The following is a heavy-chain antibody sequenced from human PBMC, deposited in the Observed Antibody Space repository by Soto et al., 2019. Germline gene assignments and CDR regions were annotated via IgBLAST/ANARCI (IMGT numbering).Heavy chain of an antibody. CDR2: IYPGDSDT. CDR1: GYSFTSYW. J-gene: IGHJ6*02. Sequence: GASLKISCKGSGYSFTSYWIGWVRQMPGKGLEWMGIIYPGDSDTRYSPSFQGQVTISADKSISTAYLQWSSLEASDTAMYYCARGGTGYSYGSYYYYGMDVWGQGTTVTVSS. V-gene: IGHV5-51*01. CDR3: ARGGTGYSYGSYYYYGMDV. D-gene: IGHD5-18*01.